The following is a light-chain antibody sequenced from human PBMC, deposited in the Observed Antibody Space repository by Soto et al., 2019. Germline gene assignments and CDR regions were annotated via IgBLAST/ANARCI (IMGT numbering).Light chain of an antibody. CDR1: SSDVGAYDY. CDR3: FSYGATYSAGTYFV. CDR2: EVN. J-gene: IGLJ1*01. V-gene: IGLV2-14*01. Sequence: QYPLTQPASLSGSPGQSITISWPGTSSDVGAYDYVSRFQQNPDKAPNHMISEVNKGTSVVAVRFSGSKSGSTASLTISGLQAEDEADYYCFSYGATYSAGTYFVFGIGTKVTVL.